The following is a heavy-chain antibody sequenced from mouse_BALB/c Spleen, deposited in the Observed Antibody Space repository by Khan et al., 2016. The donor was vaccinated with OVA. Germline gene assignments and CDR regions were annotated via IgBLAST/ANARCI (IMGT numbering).Heavy chain of an antibody. V-gene: IGHV1-7*01. CDR3: ARRGLRWDFDY. Sequence: QVQLKQSGAELAKPGASVKLSCKASGYTFINYWILWIKQRLGQGLEWIGYINPSTGYTEYNQNFKDKATLTADKSSSTAYMQLSSLTSEDSTVYYGARRGLRWDFDYWGQGTTLTVSS. J-gene: IGHJ2*01. CDR2: INPSTGYT. D-gene: IGHD1-1*01. CDR1: GYTFINYW.